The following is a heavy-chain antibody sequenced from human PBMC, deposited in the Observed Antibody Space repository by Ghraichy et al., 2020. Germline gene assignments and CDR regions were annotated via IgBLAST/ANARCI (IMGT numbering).Heavy chain of an antibody. CDR1: GYTFTSYA. Sequence: ASVKVSCKASGYTFTSYAMHWVRQAPGQRLEWMGWINAGNGNTKYSQKFQGRVTITRDTSARTAYMELSSLRSEDTAVYYRARDALTGSYDYYYYGMDVWGQGTTVTVSS. D-gene: IGHD3-9*01. J-gene: IGHJ6*02. CDR2: INAGNGNT. V-gene: IGHV1-3*01. CDR3: ARDALTGSYDYYYYGMDV.